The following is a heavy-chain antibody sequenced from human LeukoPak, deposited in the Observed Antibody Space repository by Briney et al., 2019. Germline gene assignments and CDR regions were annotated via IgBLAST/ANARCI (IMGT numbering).Heavy chain of an antibody. V-gene: IGHV3-48*03. D-gene: IGHD2-21*02. CDR2: ISISGSTR. CDR3: AKGATSADCSVLDY. Sequence: GGSLRLSCAASGFTFTSYEMNWVRQAPGKGLEWVAYISISGSTRYYADSVKGRFTISRDNANNSLYLQMDSLRAEDKAVYYCAKGATSADCSVLDYWGQGTLATVSS. J-gene: IGHJ4*02. CDR1: GFTFTSYE.